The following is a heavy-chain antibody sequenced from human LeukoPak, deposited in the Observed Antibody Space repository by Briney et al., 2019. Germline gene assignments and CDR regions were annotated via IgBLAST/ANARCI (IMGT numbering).Heavy chain of an antibody. J-gene: IGHJ4*02. D-gene: IGHD1-1*01. CDR3: ARTGETERFDY. CDR2: IRYDGSKK. V-gene: IGHV3-33*01. CDR1: GFTFRNYG. Sequence: GGSLRLSCAAPGFTFRNYGMHWVRQAPGKGLEWVSLIRYDGSKKDYADSVKGRFTISRDNSKNTLYLQMDSLRAEDTGVYYCARTGETERFDYWGQGTLVTVSS.